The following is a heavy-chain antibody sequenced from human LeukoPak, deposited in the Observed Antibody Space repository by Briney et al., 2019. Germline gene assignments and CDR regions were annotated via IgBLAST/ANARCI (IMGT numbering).Heavy chain of an antibody. Sequence: PGGSLRLSCVASGFTFSSSWMSWVRQAPGKGLEWVANIKQDGSEKSYVESVRGRFTISRDNAKNPLYLQLNSLRAEDTAVYYCARYGGPAVRSFDYWGQGTLVTVSS. CDR3: ARYGGPAVRSFDY. J-gene: IGHJ4*02. CDR1: GFTFSSSW. CDR2: IKQDGSEK. D-gene: IGHD4-23*01. V-gene: IGHV3-7*03.